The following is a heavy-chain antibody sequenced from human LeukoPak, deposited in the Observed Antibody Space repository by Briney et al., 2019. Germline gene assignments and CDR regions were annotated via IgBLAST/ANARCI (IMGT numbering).Heavy chain of an antibody. Sequence: GASVKVSCKASGYTFTSYDINWVRQATGQGLEWMGWMNPNSGNTGYAQKFQGRVTITRNTSISTAYTELSSLRSEDTAVYYCARRGRNGFVVVPAATYYYYYMDVWGKGTTVTVSS. CDR2: MNPNSGNT. V-gene: IGHV1-8*03. D-gene: IGHD2-2*01. CDR3: ARRGRNGFVVVPAATYYYYYMDV. J-gene: IGHJ6*03. CDR1: GYTFTSYD.